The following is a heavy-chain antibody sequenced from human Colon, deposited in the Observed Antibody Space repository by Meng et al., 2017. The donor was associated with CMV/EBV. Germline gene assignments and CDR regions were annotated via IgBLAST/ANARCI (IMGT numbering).Heavy chain of an antibody. CDR3: ARATGATTWASGY. V-gene: IGHV3-21*01. CDR2: ISSSSSYI. D-gene: IGHD4-23*01. J-gene: IGHJ4*02. CDR1: GFTFSSYS. Sequence: GESLKIPCAASGFTFSSYSMNWVRQAPGKGLEWVSSISSSSSYIYYADSVKGRFTISRDNAKNSLYLQMNSLRAEDTAVYYCARATGATTWASGYWGQGTLITVSS.